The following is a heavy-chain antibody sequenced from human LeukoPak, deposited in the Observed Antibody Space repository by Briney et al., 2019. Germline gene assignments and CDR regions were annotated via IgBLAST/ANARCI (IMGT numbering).Heavy chain of an antibody. V-gene: IGHV4-59*01. CDR1: GGSISSYY. CDR2: IYYSGST. CDR3: ARGGDSKHLVN. J-gene: IGHJ4*02. Sequence: SETLSLTCTVSGGSISSYYWSWIRQPPGKGLEWIGYIYYSGSTNYNPSLKSRVTMSVDTSKSQFSLNLSSLTAADTAVYYCARGGDSKHLVNWGQGTLVTVSS. D-gene: IGHD3-3*02.